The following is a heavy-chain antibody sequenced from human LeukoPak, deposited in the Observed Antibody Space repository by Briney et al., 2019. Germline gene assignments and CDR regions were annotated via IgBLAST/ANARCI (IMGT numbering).Heavy chain of an antibody. CDR1: GFTFTTYW. V-gene: IGHV3-7*01. J-gene: IGHJ4*02. Sequence: GESLRLSCAASGFTFTTYWMSWVRQFPGKGLEWVANINQDGTEKYYVDSVKGRFTISRDNAKNSLYLQMNSLRAEDTAVYYCARDDKGHWYSSGWFDYFDYWGQGTLVTVSS. CDR2: INQDGTEK. CDR3: ARDDKGHWYSSGWFDYFDY. D-gene: IGHD6-19*01.